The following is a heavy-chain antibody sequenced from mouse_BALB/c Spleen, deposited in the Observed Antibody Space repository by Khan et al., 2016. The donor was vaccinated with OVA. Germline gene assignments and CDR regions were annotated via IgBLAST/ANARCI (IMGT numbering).Heavy chain of an antibody. CDR2: ISYSGST. V-gene: IGHV3-2*02. D-gene: IGHD2-3*01. CDR3: ARDGSRYTYAMDY. Sequence: EVQLVESGPGLVKPSQSLSLTCTVTGYSITSDYAWNWIRQFPGNKLEWMGYISYSGSTNYNPALKSRISITRDTSKNTFFLQLNSMTTEDTATYYGARDGSRYTYAMDYWGQGTSVTVSS. J-gene: IGHJ4*01. CDR1: GYSITSDYA.